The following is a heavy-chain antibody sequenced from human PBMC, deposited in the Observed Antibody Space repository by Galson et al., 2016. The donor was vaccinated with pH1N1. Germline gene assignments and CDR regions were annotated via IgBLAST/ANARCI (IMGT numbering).Heavy chain of an antibody. J-gene: IGHJ4*02. Sequence: SLRLSCAASGFTFSCYPMNWVRQAPGKGLEWVASISRNSGSIYYGDTVKGRFTISRDNAKNSLFLQMNTLRAEDTAVYFCAREDSSGYGYFDYLGEGTLVTASS. CDR3: AREDSSGYGYFDY. D-gene: IGHD3-22*01. CDR1: GFTFSCYP. V-gene: IGHV3-21*01. CDR2: ISRNSGSI.